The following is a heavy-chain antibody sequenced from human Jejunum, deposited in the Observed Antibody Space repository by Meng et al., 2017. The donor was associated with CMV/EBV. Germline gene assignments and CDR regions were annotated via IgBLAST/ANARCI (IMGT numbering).Heavy chain of an antibody. J-gene: IGHJ4*02. CDR2: ITPSSGGT. CDR3: VRANLGSADY. CDR1: GYTFTGYY. Sequence: VQLVRSGAEVKKPGASVKVSCKASGYTFTGYYMHWLRQAPGQGLEWVGRITPSSGGTTYAQKFQGRVTMTRDTSISTAYMELSSLRSDDAAIYYCVRANLGSADYWGQGTLVTVSS. V-gene: IGHV1-2*06. D-gene: IGHD7-27*01.